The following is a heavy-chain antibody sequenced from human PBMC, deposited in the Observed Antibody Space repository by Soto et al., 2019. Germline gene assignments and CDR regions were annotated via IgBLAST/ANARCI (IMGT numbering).Heavy chain of an antibody. V-gene: IGHV1-69*13. J-gene: IGHJ3*02. CDR2: IIPIFGTA. Sequence: GASVKVSCKASGYTFTSYGISWVRQAPGQGLEWMGGIIPIFGTANYAQKFQGRVTITADESTSTAYMELSSLRSEDTAVYYCASSSDIWGQGTMVTVSS. CDR1: GYTFTSYG. CDR3: ASSSDI.